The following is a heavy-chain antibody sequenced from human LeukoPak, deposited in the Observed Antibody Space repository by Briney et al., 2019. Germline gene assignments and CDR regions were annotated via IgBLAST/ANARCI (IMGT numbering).Heavy chain of an antibody. CDR3: AGDQRVNWGGGGSYYYYFGMDV. J-gene: IGHJ6*02. CDR1: GYSFSGYY. CDR2: ILPNSGGT. V-gene: IGHV1-2*02. Sequence: ASVKVSCKASGYSFSGYYIHWVRQAPGRGLEWMGWILPNSGGTNYAQKFQGRVTMTWDTSITTAYMELSSLRSDDTAVYFCAGDQRVNWGGGGSYYYYFGMDVWGQGTTVAVSS. D-gene: IGHD7-27*01.